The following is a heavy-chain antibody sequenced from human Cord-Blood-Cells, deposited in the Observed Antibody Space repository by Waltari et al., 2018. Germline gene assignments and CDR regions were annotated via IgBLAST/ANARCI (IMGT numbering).Heavy chain of an antibody. CDR3: ARQVGYYDSSGYLYNWFDP. J-gene: IGHJ5*02. CDR1: GGSISSSSYY. D-gene: IGHD3-22*01. CDR2: IYYSGST. V-gene: IGHV4-39*07. Sequence: QLQLQESGPGLVKPSETLSLTCTVSGGSISSSSYYWGWIRQPPGKGLEWIGSIYYSGSTYNNPYRKSRFTISVDTSKNQFSLKLSSVTAADTAVYYCARQVGYYDSSGYLYNWFDPWGQGTLVTVSS.